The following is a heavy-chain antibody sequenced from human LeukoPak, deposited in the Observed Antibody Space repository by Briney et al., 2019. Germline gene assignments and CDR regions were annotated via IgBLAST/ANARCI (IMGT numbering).Heavy chain of an antibody. V-gene: IGHV3-21*01. CDR2: ISSSSSYI. CDR3: VRVGTTTWYR. D-gene: IGHD6-13*01. CDR1: GFTFSSYS. J-gene: IGHJ4*02. Sequence: GGSLRLSCAASGFTFSSYSMNWVRQAPGKGLEWVSSISSSSSYIYYADSVKGRFTISRDNAKNSLYLQMDSLRAEDTAVYYCVRVGTTTWYRWGQGTLVTVSS.